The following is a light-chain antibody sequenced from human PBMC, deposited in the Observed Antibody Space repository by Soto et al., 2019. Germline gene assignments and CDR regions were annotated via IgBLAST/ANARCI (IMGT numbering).Light chain of an antibody. V-gene: IGLV2-14*01. CDR1: SNDIGTYRY. CDR2: EVS. J-gene: IGLJ3*02. CDR3: TSYTTSSTLV. Sequence: QSALTQPASVSGSPGQSITISCTGTSNDIGTYRYVSWYQQHPGKVPKLIIFEVSDRPSGVSHRFSGSKSGNTASLTISGSQAEDEADYYCTSYTTSSTLVFGGGTKLTVL.